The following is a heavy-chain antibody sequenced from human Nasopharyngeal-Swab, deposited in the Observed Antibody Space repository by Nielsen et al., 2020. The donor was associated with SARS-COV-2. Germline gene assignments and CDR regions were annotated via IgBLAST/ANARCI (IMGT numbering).Heavy chain of an antibody. CDR1: GVSITSQY. J-gene: IGHJ5*02. V-gene: IGHV4-59*11. CDR3: AKEGATGWFDP. CDR2: ISHNSRT. Sequence: SETLSLTCTVSGVSITSQYWSWIRQPPGKGLEWIGYISHNSRTSYNPSLKSRVTMFMDTSKNQFSLRLRSVTAADTAVYYCAKEGATGWFDPCGQGTLVTVSS.